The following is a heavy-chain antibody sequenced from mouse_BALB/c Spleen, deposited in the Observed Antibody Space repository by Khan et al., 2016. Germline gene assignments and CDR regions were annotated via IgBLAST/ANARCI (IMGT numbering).Heavy chain of an antibody. CDR1: GYTFTSYY. CDR2: INPSNGDT. J-gene: IGHJ3*01. V-gene: IGHV1S81*02. Sequence: QVQLKQSGAELVKPGASVKLSCKASGYTFTSYYMYWVKQRPGQGLEWIGEINPSNGDTNFNERFKSKATLTVDNSSSTTYMQFSSLTSEDSAVYYCTRADYDYPFAYWGQGTLVTVSA. CDR3: TRADYDYPFAY. D-gene: IGHD2-4*01.